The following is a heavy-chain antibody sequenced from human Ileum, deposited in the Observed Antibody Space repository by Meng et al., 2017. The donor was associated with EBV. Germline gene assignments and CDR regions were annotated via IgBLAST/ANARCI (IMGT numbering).Heavy chain of an antibody. V-gene: IGHV4-61*08. CDR2: IYNSGST. D-gene: IGHD6-19*01. CDR1: GGSVSSGGNY. CDR3: ARDGYSSGSD. Sequence: QAPLKEWGPGRVKPSEPLAHSGGVSGGSVSSGGNYWCLIRQPPGKGLEWIGYIYNSGSTNYNPSLKSRVTISVDTSKNQFSLNLSSVTAAATAVYYCARDGYSSGSDWGQGTLVTVSS. J-gene: IGHJ4*02.